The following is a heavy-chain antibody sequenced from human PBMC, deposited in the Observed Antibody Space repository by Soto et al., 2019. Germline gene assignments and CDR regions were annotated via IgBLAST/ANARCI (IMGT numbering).Heavy chain of an antibody. D-gene: IGHD3-16*01. J-gene: IGHJ4*02. V-gene: IGHV4-34*01. CDR2: INHSGST. Sequence: SETLSPTCAVYGGSFSDYSWNWNWIRQPPGKGLEWIGEINHSGSTSHNPSLKSGVTLSLGRPQNQFSLILTSVTAADTAVYYCARGRILRRRFGDFDSWGERSRVTVST. CDR1: GGSFSDYSWN. CDR3: ARGRILRRRFGDFDS.